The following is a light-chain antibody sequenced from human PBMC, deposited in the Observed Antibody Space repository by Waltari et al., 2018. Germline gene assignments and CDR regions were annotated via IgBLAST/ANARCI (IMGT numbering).Light chain of an antibody. CDR1: SSTVGGNP. V-gene: IGLV1-44*01. J-gene: IGLJ3*02. Sequence: QSVLTQPPSASGAPGQRVTISCSASSSTVGGNPVSWYQQLPGTAPKLLIRNNNRRPSGVPKRFSGSKSGTSASLAISWLQSEDEAYYYCASWDDTLNGPVFGGGTKLTVL. CDR3: ASWDDTLNGPV. CDR2: NNN.